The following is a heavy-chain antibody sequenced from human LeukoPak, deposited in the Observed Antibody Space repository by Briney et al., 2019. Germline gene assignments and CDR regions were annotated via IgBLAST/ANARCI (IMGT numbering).Heavy chain of an antibody. D-gene: IGHD2-2*01. V-gene: IGHV1-2*02. Sequence: GASVKVSCKASGYTFTGYYMHWVRQAPGQGLEWMGWINPNSGGTNYAQKFQGRVTMTRDTSISTAYMELSRLRSDDTAVYYCARDDIVVVPAAKGVHYYYGIDVWGQGTTVTVSS. CDR2: INPNSGGT. CDR1: GYTFTGYY. CDR3: ARDDIVVVPAAKGVHYYYGIDV. J-gene: IGHJ6*02.